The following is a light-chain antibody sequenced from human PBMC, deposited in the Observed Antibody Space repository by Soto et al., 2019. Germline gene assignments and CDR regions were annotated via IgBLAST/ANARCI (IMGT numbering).Light chain of an antibody. CDR3: CSDTDTLSL. J-gene: IGLJ2*01. V-gene: IGLV2-11*01. CDR2: DVS. CDR1: SSDVGRYNY. Sequence: QSVLTQPRSVSGSPGQSVTISCTGTSSDVGRYNYVSWYQHHPGKAPKLMIYDVSTRPSGVPDRFSGSKSGTPASLTISGIQADDEADYSWCSDTDTLSLFG.